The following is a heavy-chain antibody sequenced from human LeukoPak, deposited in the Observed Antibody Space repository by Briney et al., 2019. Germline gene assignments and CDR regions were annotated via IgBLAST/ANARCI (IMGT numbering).Heavy chain of an antibody. D-gene: IGHD1-1*01. Sequence: PGGPLRLSCAASGFTFSSYAMSWVRQAPGKGLEWVSAISGSGGSTYYADSVKGRFTTSRDNSKNTLYLQMNSLRAEDTAVYYCAKSSQTGTNPVRDYWGQGTLVTVSS. CDR1: GFTFSSYA. CDR3: AKSSQTGTNPVRDY. V-gene: IGHV3-23*01. CDR2: ISGSGGST. J-gene: IGHJ4*02.